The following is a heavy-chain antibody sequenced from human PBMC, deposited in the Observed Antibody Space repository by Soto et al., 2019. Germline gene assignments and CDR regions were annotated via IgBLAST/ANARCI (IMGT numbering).Heavy chain of an antibody. CDR1: GFTFSSYA. J-gene: IGHJ4*02. Sequence: QVQLVESGGGVVQPGRSLRLSCAASGFTFSSYAMHWVRQAPGKGLEWVAVISYDGSNKYYADSVKGRFTISRDNSKNTLYLQMNSLRAEDTAVYYCARDKPLHSYSSGWCDYWGQGTLVTVSS. V-gene: IGHV3-30-3*01. D-gene: IGHD6-19*01. CDR2: ISYDGSNK. CDR3: ARDKPLHSYSSGWCDY.